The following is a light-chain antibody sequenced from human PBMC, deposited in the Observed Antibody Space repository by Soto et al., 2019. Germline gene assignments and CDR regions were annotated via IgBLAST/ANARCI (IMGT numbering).Light chain of an antibody. CDR3: QQYYNSPWT. V-gene: IGKV4-1*01. Sequence: DIVMTQSPDSLAVSLGERATINCKSSQNILYSSNNKNYLAWYQQKPGQPPKLLLYWASIRESGVPDRFSGSGSGTDFTLTISSLQAEDVAVYYCQQYYNSPWTFGQGTKVEIE. CDR2: WAS. CDR1: QNILYSSNNKNY. J-gene: IGKJ1*01.